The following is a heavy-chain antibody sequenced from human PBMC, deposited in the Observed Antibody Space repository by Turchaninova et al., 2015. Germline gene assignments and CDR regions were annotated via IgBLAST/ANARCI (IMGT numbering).Heavy chain of an antibody. CDR3: AREGRYDSSGYYYYYGMDV. J-gene: IGHJ6*02. D-gene: IGHD3-22*01. Sequence: AASGFTFSSYGMHWVRQAPGKGLEWVAVIWYDGSNKYYADSVKGRFTISRDNSKNTLYLQMNSLRAEETAVYYCAREGRYDSSGYYYYYGMDVWGQGTTVTVSS. V-gene: IGHV3-33*01. CDR2: IWYDGSNK. CDR1: GFTFSSYG.